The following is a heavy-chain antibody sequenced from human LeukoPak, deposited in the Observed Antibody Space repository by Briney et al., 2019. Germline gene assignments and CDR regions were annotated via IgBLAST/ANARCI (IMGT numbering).Heavy chain of an antibody. D-gene: IGHD2-15*01. CDR3: AKDRSCSGDSCYSAFDY. Sequence: GGSLRLSCAASGLTVSSNYMGWVRQAPGKGLEWVSVIYSGGSTYYPDSVKGRFTISRDNSKNTLSLQMNSLRAEDTAVYYCAKDRSCSGDSCYSAFDYWGQGTLVTVSS. J-gene: IGHJ4*02. V-gene: IGHV3-66*01. CDR1: GLTVSSNY. CDR2: IYSGGST.